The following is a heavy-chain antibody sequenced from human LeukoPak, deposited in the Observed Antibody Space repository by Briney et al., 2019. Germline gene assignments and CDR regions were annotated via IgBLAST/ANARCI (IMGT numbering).Heavy chain of an antibody. CDR3: AIPDYGEYYFDY. J-gene: IGHJ4*02. Sequence: GASVKVSCKASGYTFTSYAMHWVRQAPGQRLEWMGWINAGNGNTKYSQKYQGRVTITRDTSASTAYMELSSLRSEDTAVYYCAIPDYGEYYFDYWGQGTLVTVSS. D-gene: IGHD4-17*01. CDR1: GYTFTSYA. CDR2: INAGNGNT. V-gene: IGHV1-3*01.